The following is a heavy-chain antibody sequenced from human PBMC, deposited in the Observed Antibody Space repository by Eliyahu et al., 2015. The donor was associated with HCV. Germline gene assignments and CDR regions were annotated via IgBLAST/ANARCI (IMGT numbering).Heavy chain of an antibody. J-gene: IGHJ4*02. CDR3: AREHPLSDDYYDGYFDY. CDR2: IFSRGAT. Sequence: QLQLQESGPRLVTPSETLSLICSVXGSSVSRSXEYWGWIRQTPGKGLEWLGGIFSRGATYYNPSLKSRVTISLDASKNQFSMTLSFVTAADTAVYYCAREHPLSDDYYDGYFDYWGQGTLVTVSS. V-gene: IGHV4-39*07. CDR1: GSSVSRSXEY. D-gene: IGHD3-22*01.